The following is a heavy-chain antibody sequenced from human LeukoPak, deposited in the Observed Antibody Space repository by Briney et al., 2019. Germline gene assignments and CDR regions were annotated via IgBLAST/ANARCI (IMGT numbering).Heavy chain of an antibody. CDR2: IYHSGGS. J-gene: IGHJ4*02. V-gene: IGHV4-4*02. CDR3: AVTIAVAMFDY. Sequence: SETLSLTCAVSGGSISSGDWWSWVRQPPGKGLEWIGEIYHSGGSNYNPSLKSRVTISVDKSKNQFSLNLSSVTAADTAVYYCAVTIAVAMFDYWGQGTLVTVSS. CDR1: GGSISSGDW. D-gene: IGHD6-19*01.